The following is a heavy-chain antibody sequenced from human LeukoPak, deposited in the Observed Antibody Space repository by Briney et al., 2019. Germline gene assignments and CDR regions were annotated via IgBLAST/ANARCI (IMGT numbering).Heavy chain of an antibody. V-gene: IGHV1-18*01. Sequence: ASVKVSCKASGYTFTSYGISWVRQAPGQGLEWMGWISAYNGKTNYAQRLQGRVIMTTDTSTTTAYMELRSLRSDDTAVYYCAREDDEIDAFDIWGQGTMVTVSS. CDR2: ISAYNGKT. J-gene: IGHJ3*02. D-gene: IGHD5-24*01. CDR3: AREDDEIDAFDI. CDR1: GYTFTSYG.